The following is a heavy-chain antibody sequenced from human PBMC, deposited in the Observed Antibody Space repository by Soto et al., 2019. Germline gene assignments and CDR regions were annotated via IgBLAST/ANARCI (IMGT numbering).Heavy chain of an antibody. CDR3: ARPRKWLQYFED. J-gene: IGHJ4*02. CDR2: INHTGST. CDR1: GGSFSWYY. Sequence: SETRSRTCDVYGGSFSWYYWTWIRQSPGKGLEWIGEINHTGSTNYNPSLKSRVTISVDASKNQFSLKLSSVTAADAAVYYCARPRKWLQYFEDWGQGTLVTVSS. D-gene: IGHD2-8*01. V-gene: IGHV4-34*01.